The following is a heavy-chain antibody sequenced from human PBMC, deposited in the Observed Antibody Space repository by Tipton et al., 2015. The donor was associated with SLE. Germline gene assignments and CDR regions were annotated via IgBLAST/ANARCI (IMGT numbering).Heavy chain of an antibody. CDR3: AREGGNSGAFDY. D-gene: IGHD4-23*01. CDR2: ISSSSSYI. CDR1: GFTFSSYS. Sequence: SLRLSCAASGFTFSSYSMNWVRQAPGKGLEWVSSISSSSSYIYYADSVKGRFTISRGNAKNSLYLQMNSLRAEDTAVYYCAREGGNSGAFDYWGQGTLVTVSS. J-gene: IGHJ4*02. V-gene: IGHV3-21*03.